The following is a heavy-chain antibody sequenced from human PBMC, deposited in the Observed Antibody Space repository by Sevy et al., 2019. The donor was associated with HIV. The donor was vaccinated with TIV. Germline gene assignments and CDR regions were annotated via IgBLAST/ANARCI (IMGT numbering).Heavy chain of an antibody. CDR3: ALAAQVTMTVAVGYFEF. Sequence: ASVKVSCKAFGGTFNKYPFIWVRQAPGQGLEWMGGIIPIFGTKNYAQKFQGRATITAVQYTNTVYMELSSLTSDDTAVYWCALAAQVTMTVAVGYFEFWGQGTLVTVSS. V-gene: IGHV1-69*13. CDR1: GGTFNKYP. D-gene: IGHD1-26*01. J-gene: IGHJ4*02. CDR2: IIPIFGTK.